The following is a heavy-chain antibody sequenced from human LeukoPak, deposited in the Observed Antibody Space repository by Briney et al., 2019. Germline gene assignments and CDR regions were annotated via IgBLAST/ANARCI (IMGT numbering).Heavy chain of an antibody. CDR2: INSDGSST. J-gene: IGHJ4*02. CDR1: GFTFSSYW. D-gene: IGHD1-26*01. V-gene: IGHV3-74*01. Sequence: GGSLRLSCAASGFTFSSYWMHWVRQAPGKGLVWVSRINSDGSSTSYADSVKGRFTISRDNAKNTLYLQMNSLRAEDTAVYYCARVVGATPFDYWGQGTLVTVSS. CDR3: ARVVGATPFDY.